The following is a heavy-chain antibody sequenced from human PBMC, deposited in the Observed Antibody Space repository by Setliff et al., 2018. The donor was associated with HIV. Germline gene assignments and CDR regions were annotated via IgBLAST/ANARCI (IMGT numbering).Heavy chain of an antibody. CDR3: ARDAPGNAEAAPDY. Sequence: ASVKVSCKASGYIFSTSGISWVRQAPGQGLEWMGWINIKNGNTNYEQKLQGRVTMTTDTSTSTACMELRSLRSDDTAVYYWARDAPGNAEAAPDYWGQGTLVTVSS. D-gene: IGHD6-6*01. J-gene: IGHJ4*02. CDR2: INIKNGNT. CDR1: GYIFSTSG. V-gene: IGHV1-18*01.